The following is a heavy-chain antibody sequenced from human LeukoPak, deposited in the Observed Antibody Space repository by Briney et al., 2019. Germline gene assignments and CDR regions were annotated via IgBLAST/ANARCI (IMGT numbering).Heavy chain of an antibody. CDR1: GYTFTGYY. J-gene: IGHJ4*02. Sequence: ASVKVSCKASGYTFTGYYMHWVRQAPGQGLEWMGRIIPIFGTANYAQKFQGRVTITTDESTSTAYMELSSLRSEDTAVYYCASSVEMATINFDYWGQGTLVTVSS. V-gene: IGHV1-69*05. D-gene: IGHD5-24*01. CDR2: IIPIFGTA. CDR3: ASSVEMATINFDY.